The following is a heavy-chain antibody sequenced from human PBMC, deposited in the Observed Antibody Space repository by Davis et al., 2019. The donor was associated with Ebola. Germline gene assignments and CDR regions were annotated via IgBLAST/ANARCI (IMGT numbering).Heavy chain of an antibody. CDR1: GGSISSSSYY. D-gene: IGHD4-11*01. V-gene: IGHV4-39*07. Sequence: MPSETLSLTCTVSGGSISSSSYYWGWIRQPPGKGLEWIGSIYYSGSTNYNPSLKSRVTISVDTSKNQFSLKLSSVTAADTAVYYCARGQYSNSFYYYYYGMDVWGQGTTVTVSS. CDR3: ARGQYSNSFYYYYYGMDV. CDR2: IYYSGST. J-gene: IGHJ6*02.